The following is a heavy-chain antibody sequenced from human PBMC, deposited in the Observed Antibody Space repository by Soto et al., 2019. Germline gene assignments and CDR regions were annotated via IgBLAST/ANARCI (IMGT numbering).Heavy chain of an antibody. J-gene: IGHJ5*02. V-gene: IGHV3-33*01. CDR1: GFAFDSYA. D-gene: IGHD5-18*01. Sequence: QVHLVESGGGVVQPGRSLRLSCAASGFAFDSYAMHWVRQAPGKGLEWVAVIWYDGSNKYHADSVKGRFTISRDNSKNTLYLEMNSLRAEDTAVYYCAREGYRYGLRWFDPWGQGTLVTVSS. CDR3: AREGYRYGLRWFDP. CDR2: IWYDGSNK.